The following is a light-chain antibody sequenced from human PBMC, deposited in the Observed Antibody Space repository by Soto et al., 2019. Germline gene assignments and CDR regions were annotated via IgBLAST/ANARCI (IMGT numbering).Light chain of an antibody. CDR2: EVS. CDR3: SSYTSSSTYV. J-gene: IGLJ1*01. Sequence: QSVLTQPASVSGSPGQSITISCTGTSSDVGGYNYVSWYQQHPGKAPKLMIYEVSNRPSGVSNRFSGSEPGNTASLTISGLQAEDEADYYCSSYTSSSTYVFGTGTKVTVL. CDR1: SSDVGGYNY. V-gene: IGLV2-14*01.